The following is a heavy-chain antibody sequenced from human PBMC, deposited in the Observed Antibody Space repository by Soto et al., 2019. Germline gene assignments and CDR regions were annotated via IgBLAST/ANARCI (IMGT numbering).Heavy chain of an antibody. CDR3: ARGRGGYWGHIVLKDRNARYFDY. J-gene: IGHJ4*02. V-gene: IGHV4-34*01. Sequence: QVQLQQWGAGLLKPSETLSLTCAVYGGSFRGYYWSWIRQPPGKVLEWIGEINHSVSTNYNPSLKRRETISVYTPTIQYSLKLRSVTAADTAVYYCARGRGGYWGHIVLKDRNARYFDYWGQGTLVTVSS. CDR1: GGSFRGYY. D-gene: IGHD2-8*01. CDR2: INHSVST.